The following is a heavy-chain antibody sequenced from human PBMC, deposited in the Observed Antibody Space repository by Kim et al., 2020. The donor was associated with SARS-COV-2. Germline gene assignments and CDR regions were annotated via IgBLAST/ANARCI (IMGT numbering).Heavy chain of an antibody. CDR3: AGDSSGDYYFDY. D-gene: IGHD4-17*01. V-gene: IGHV4-61*02. J-gene: IGHJ4*02. Sequence: NYNPSLKSRVTISVDTSKNQFSMKLSSVTAADTAVYYCAGDSSGDYYFDYWGQGTLVTVSS.